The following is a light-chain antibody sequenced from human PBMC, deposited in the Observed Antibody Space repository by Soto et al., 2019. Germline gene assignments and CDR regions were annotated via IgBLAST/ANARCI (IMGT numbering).Light chain of an antibody. CDR1: SSDVGGYNF. J-gene: IGLJ1*01. CDR3: SSFTSGSTL. Sequence: QSALTQPASVSGSPGQSITISCTGTSSDVGGYNFVSWYQQHPGKAPKLMIYEVSNRPSGVSNRFSCSKSGNTASLTISGLQAEDEADYYCSSFTSGSTLFGTGTKLTVL. CDR2: EVS. V-gene: IGLV2-14*01.